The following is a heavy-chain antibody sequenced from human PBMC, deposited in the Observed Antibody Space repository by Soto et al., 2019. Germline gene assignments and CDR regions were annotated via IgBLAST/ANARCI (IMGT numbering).Heavy chain of an antibody. CDR2: TNSDGSDT. D-gene: IGHD3-16*02. CDR3: AKDHTFGGVIVPRIFDY. Sequence: PGGSLRLSCAASGFTFSSYWMYWVRQAPGKGLVWVSRTNSDGSDTTYADSVKGRFTISRDNAKNTLYLQMNSLRAEDTAVYYCAKDHTFGGVIVPRIFDYWGQGTLVTVSS. V-gene: IGHV3-74*01. CDR1: GFTFSSYW. J-gene: IGHJ4*02.